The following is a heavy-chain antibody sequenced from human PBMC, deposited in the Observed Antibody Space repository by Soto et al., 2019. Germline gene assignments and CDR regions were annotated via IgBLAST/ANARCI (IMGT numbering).Heavy chain of an antibody. V-gene: IGHV4-31*03. D-gene: IGHD6-13*01. CDR1: GGSISSGGYY. J-gene: IGHJ5*02. CDR3: ARVQEKIIAAAGTGGLSWFDP. CDR2: IYYSGST. Sequence: QVQLQESGPGLVKPSQTLSLTCTVSGGSISSGGYYWSWIRQHPGKGMEWIGYIYYSGSTYYNPSLKTRVTISLDTSKNKFSLTLSSVTEADPAVYYCARVQEKIIAAAGTGGLSWFDPWGQGTLVTVSS.